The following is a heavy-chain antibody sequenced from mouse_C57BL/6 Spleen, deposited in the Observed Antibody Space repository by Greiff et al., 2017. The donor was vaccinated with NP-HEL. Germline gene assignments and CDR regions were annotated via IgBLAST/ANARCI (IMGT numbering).Heavy chain of an antibody. V-gene: IGHV3-1*01. Sequence: EVKLVESGPGMVKPSQSLSLTCTVPGYSITSGYDWHWIRHFPGNKLEWMGYISYSGSTNYNPSLKSRISITHDTSKNHFFLKLNSVTTEDTATYYCARGGNYYGSSYYFDYWGQGTTLTVSS. CDR1: GYSITSGYD. CDR2: ISYSGST. D-gene: IGHD1-1*01. CDR3: ARGGNYYGSSYYFDY. J-gene: IGHJ2*01.